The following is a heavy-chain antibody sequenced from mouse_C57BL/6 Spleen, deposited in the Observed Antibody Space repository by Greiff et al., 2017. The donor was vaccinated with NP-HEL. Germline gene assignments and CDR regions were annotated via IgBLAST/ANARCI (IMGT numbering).Heavy chain of an antibody. CDR3: ARNPSWFAY. J-gene: IGHJ3*01. V-gene: IGHV1-42*01. CDR2: INPSTGGT. Sequence: EVKLVESGPELVKPGASVKISCKASGYSFTGYYMNWVKQSPEKSLEWIGEINPSTGGTTYNQKFKAKATLTVDKSSSTAYMQLKSLTSEDSAVYYCARNPSWFAYWGQGTLVTVSA. CDR1: GYSFTGYY.